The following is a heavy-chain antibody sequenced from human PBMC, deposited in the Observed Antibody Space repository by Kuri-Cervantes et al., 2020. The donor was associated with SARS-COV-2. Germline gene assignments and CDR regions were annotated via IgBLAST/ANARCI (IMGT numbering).Heavy chain of an antibody. CDR2: IYSGGSYT. V-gene: IGHV3-23*03. J-gene: IGHJ3*02. CDR3: ASFGSGWYDDAFDI. Sequence: GESLKISCAASGFTFSSYAMSWVRQAPGKGLEWVSVIYSGGSYTNYADSVKGRFTISRDNAKNSLYLQMNSLRAEDTAVYYCASFGSGWYDDAFDIWGQGTMVTVSS. CDR1: GFTFSSYA. D-gene: IGHD6-19*01.